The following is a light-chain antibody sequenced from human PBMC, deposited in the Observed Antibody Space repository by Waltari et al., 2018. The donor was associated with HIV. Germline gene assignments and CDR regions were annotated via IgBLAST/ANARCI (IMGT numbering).Light chain of an antibody. CDR2: YAS. CDR1: QSIGDN. V-gene: IGKV6-21*01. CDR3: HQSKSLPGT. J-gene: IGKJ1*01. Sequence: EIVLTQSPDFQSVTPKESVTITCRTSQSIGDNLHWSQQKPGQSPQLLIKYASQSFSGVPSRFSGSGSGTVCTLTINSLEAEDAATYYCHQSKSLPGTFGQGTKVEIK.